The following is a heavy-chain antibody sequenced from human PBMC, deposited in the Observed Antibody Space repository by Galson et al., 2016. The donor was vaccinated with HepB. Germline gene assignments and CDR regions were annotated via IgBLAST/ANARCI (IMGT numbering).Heavy chain of an antibody. CDR3: ARKDFHIDV. CDR2: IRISVSNT. J-gene: IGHJ6*03. D-gene: IGHD3/OR15-3a*01. V-gene: IGHV3-23*01. Sequence: SLRLSCAASGFTFNNYAMNWVRQAPGKGLEWISAIRISVSNTHYADSVKGRFTISTDTSTNTLFLQMNSLRAEDTAVYYWARKDFHIDVWGKGTAVTVSS. CDR1: GFTFNNYA.